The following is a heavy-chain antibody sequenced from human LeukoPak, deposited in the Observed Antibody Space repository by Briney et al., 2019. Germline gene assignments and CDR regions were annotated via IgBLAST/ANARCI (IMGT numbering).Heavy chain of an antibody. V-gene: IGHV3-21*01. CDR2: ISSSSIYI. Sequence: PGGSLRLSCAASGFTFSRYEMNWVRHAPGEWLEWGSSISSSSIYIYYADSVKGRFNISRDNAKNSLYLQMNSLRAEDTAVYYCARGHVTVSAHDDAFGIWGQGTMVTVSS. J-gene: IGHJ3*02. D-gene: IGHD5/OR15-5a*01. CDR1: GFTFSRYE. CDR3: ARGHVTVSAHDDAFGI.